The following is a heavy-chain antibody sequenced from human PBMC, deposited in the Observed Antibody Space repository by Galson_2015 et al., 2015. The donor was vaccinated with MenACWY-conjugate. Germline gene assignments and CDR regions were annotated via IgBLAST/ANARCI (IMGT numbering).Heavy chain of an antibody. D-gene: IGHD3-10*01. CDR1: GFTFSSYG. J-gene: IGHJ1*01. Sequence: SLRLSCAASGFTFSSYGMHWVRQAPGKGLEWVAFIRYGGSNKYYADSVKGRFTISRDNSKNTLYLQMNSLRAEDTAVYYCASGVGVFTVGTFDFWGQGTLVTVSS. V-gene: IGHV3-30*02. CDR2: IRYGGSNK. CDR3: ASGVGVFTVGTFDF.